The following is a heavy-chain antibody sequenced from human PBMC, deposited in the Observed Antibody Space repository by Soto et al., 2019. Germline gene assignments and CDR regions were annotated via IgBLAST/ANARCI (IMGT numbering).Heavy chain of an antibody. D-gene: IGHD5-18*01. V-gene: IGHV4-59*08. CDR1: GGSISNYY. CDR3: ARHRYSYGVYYFDY. J-gene: IGHJ4*02. CDR2: IYYSGST. Sequence: PSETLSLTCIVSGGSISNYYWSWIRQPPGKGLEWIVYIYYSGSTNYNPSLTSRVTISVDTSKNQFSLKLSSVTAADTAVYYCARHRYSYGVYYFDYWGQGTLDTVSS.